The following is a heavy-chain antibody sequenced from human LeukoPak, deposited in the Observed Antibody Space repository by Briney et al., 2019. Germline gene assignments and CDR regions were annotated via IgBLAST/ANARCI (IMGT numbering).Heavy chain of an antibody. CDR1: GFTFSSYS. V-gene: IGHV3-21*01. Sequence: GGSLRLSCAASGFTFSSYSMNWVRQAPGKGLEWVSSISSSSSYIYYADSVKGRFTISRDNAKNSLYLQMNSLRAEDTAVYYCARAAHITVSDYWGQGTLVTVSS. CDR2: ISSSSSYI. D-gene: IGHD4-11*01. J-gene: IGHJ4*02. CDR3: ARAAHITVSDY.